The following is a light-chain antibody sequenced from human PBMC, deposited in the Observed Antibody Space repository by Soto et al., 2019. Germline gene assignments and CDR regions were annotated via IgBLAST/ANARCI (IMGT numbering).Light chain of an antibody. Sequence: AIQLTQSPSSLSASIGDRVTITCRARQGIGSALAWYQQAPGKPPKLLIFDASTLENGVPSRFSRGGSGTDFTLTISSLQPEDFATYYCLLFNTYPQAFGGGTKVEIK. V-gene: IGKV1-13*02. CDR2: DAS. CDR3: LLFNTYPQA. CDR1: QGIGSA. J-gene: IGKJ4*01.